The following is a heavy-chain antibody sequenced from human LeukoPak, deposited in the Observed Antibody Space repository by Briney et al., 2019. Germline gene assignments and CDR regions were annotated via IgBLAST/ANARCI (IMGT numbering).Heavy chain of an antibody. D-gene: IGHD4-11*01. V-gene: IGHV3-21*01. CDR1: GFTFPSYS. CDR2: ISSSSSYI. J-gene: IGHJ4*02. Sequence: GGSLRLSCAASGFTFPSYSMNWVRQAPGKGLEWVSSISSSSSYIYYADSVKGRFTISRDNAENSLFLQMNSLRDEDTAVYYCARNEPTDADYWGQGILVTVSS. CDR3: ARNEPTDADY.